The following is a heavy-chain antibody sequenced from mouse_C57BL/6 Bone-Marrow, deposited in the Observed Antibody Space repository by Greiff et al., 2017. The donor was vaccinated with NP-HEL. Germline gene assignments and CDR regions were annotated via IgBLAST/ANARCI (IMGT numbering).Heavy chain of an antibody. CDR1: GFNIKDDY. CDR3: TTFDYDVEFAY. V-gene: IGHV14-4*01. Sequence: VQLQQSGAELVRPGASVKLSCTASGFNIKDDYMHWVKQRPEQGLEWIGWIDPENGDTEYASKFQGKATITADPSSNTAYLQLSSLTSEDTAVYYCTTFDYDVEFAYWGQGTLVTVSA. D-gene: IGHD2-4*01. J-gene: IGHJ3*01. CDR2: IDPENGDT.